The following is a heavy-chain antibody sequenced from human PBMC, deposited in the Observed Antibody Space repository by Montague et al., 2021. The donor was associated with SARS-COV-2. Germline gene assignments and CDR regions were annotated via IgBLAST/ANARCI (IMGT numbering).Heavy chain of an antibody. Sequence: SETLSLTCAVSGGSIKTYIWWCCVRQPPGKGLEWLGEILHSGAANYNPSLKSRVTISVDKSRNEFSLKLSSLTAADTAVYFCAKDVSLSVAALDSWGQGTLVTVSS. CDR2: ILHSGAA. CDR3: AKDVSLSVAALDS. D-gene: IGHD6-19*01. CDR1: GGSIKTYIW. J-gene: IGHJ4*02. V-gene: IGHV4-4*02.